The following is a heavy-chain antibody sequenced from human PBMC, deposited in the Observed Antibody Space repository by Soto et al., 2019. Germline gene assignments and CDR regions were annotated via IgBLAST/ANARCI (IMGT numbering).Heavy chain of an antibody. CDR2: ITYDGSNK. CDR1: GFTFSSYG. CDR3: AKPHGEEGADGMDV. J-gene: IGHJ6*01. D-gene: IGHD4-17*01. V-gene: IGHV3-30*18. Sequence: GGSLRLSCAASGFTFSSYGMHWVRQAPGKGLEWVAVITYDGSNKDYADSVKGRFTISRDNSKDTLYLQMNSLRPEDTAVYYCAKPHGEEGADGMDVWGQGTTVTVSS.